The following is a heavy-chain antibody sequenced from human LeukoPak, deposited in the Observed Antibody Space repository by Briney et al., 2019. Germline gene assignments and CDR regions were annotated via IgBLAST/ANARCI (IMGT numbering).Heavy chain of an antibody. CDR3: ARVIAAAGVREYYFDY. V-gene: IGHV3-21*01. J-gene: IGHJ4*02. CDR1: GFTFSSYS. CDR2: ISSSSSYI. Sequence: GGSLRLSCAASGFTFSSYSMNWVRQAPGKGLEWVSSISSSSSYIYYADSVKGRFTISRDNAKNSLYLQMNSLRAEDTAVYYCARVIAAAGVREYYFDYWGQGTLVTVSS. D-gene: IGHD6-13*01.